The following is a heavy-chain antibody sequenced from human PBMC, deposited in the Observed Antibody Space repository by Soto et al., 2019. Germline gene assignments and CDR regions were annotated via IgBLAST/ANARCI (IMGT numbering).Heavy chain of an antibody. D-gene: IGHD6-13*01. CDR3: AKQIAAAGTLPLDY. Sequence: QPGGSLRLSCAASGFTFSSYAMSWVRQAPGKGLEWVSAISGSGGSTYYADSVKGRFTISRDNSKNTLYLQMNSLRAEDTAVYYCAKQIAAAGTLPLDYWGQGTLVTVSS. CDR1: GFTFSSYA. J-gene: IGHJ4*02. CDR2: ISGSGGST. V-gene: IGHV3-23*01.